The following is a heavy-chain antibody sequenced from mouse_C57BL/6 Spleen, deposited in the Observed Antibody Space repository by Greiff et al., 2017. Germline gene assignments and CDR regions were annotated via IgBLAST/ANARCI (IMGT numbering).Heavy chain of an antibody. D-gene: IGHD1-1*01. V-gene: IGHV1-64*01. Sequence: VQLKQPGAELVKPGASVKLSCKASGYTFTSYWMHWVKQRPGQGLEWIGMIHPNSGSTNYNEKFKSKATLTVDKSSSTAYMQLSSLTSEDSAVYYCARNYGSSPYFDYWGQGTTLTVSS. CDR1: GYTFTSYW. CDR3: ARNYGSSPYFDY. J-gene: IGHJ2*01. CDR2: IHPNSGST.